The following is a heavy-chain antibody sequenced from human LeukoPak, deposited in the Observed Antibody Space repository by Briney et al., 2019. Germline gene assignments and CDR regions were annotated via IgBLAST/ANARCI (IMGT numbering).Heavy chain of an antibody. CDR1: GCTFSKYT. J-gene: IGHJ1*01. D-gene: IGHD2-15*01. Sequence: ASVKVSRKCSGCTFSKYTISWVRQRPGQGLEWVGEINPRFGTANYAQKFQGRVTIPPDESASTSYMELSSLRSEDTALYYCARDSSDIRSLIAHWGQGTLVTVSS. CDR2: INPRFGTA. CDR3: ARDSSDIRSLIAH. V-gene: IGHV1-69*01.